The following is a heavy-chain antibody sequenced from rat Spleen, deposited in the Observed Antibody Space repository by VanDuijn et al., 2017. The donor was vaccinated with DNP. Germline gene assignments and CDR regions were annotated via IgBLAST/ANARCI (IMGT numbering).Heavy chain of an antibody. D-gene: IGHD1-12*02. CDR1: GFSLTSHT. CDR2: VSSGGRT. Sequence: QVQLKESGPGLVQPSQTLSLTCTVSGFSLTSHTVAWIRQPPGKGLEWIAAVSSGGRTYYNSALKSRLSISRDTSTSQVFLKRNSLQTEDTAMYFCARPDYYDGCYYCGYFDYWGQGVMVTVSS. J-gene: IGHJ2*01. V-gene: IGHV2-6*01. CDR3: ARPDYYDGCYYCGYFDY.